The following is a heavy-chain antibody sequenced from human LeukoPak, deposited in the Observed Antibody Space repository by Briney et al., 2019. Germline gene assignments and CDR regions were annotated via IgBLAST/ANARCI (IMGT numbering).Heavy chain of an antibody. CDR3: ARGGRFAGYYYYMDV. D-gene: IGHD1-26*01. Sequence: SETLSLTCTVSGGSISSSSYYWGCIRQPPGKGLEWIGNIYYGGSTYYNPSLKSRVTISVDTSKNQFSLKLSSVTAADTAVYYCARGGRFAGYYYYMDVWGKGTTVTVSS. J-gene: IGHJ6*03. CDR2: IYYGGST. V-gene: IGHV4-39*07. CDR1: GGSISSSSYY.